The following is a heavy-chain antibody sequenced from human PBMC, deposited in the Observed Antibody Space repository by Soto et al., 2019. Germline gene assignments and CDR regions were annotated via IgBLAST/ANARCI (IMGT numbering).Heavy chain of an antibody. CDR1: EYSFTSYW. CDR3: ARHRVAGTIYYNGMDV. D-gene: IGHD1-7*01. Sequence: PGESLKISCQGSEYSFTSYWIGWVRQMPGKGLEWMGIIYPGDSDTRYSPSFQGQVTISADKSISTAYLQWSSLKASDTAMYYCARHRVAGTIYYNGMDVWGQGTTVTVSS. CDR2: IYPGDSDT. J-gene: IGHJ6*02. V-gene: IGHV5-51*01.